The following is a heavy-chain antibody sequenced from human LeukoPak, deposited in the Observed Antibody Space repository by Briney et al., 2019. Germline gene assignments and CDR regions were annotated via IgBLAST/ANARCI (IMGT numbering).Heavy chain of an antibody. J-gene: IGHJ4*02. CDR3: ARDRRYGSGSYYLVY. Sequence: ASVKVPCKASGYTFTSYYMHWVRQAPGQGLEWMGIINPSGGSTSYAQKFQGRVTMTRDTSTSTVYMELSSLRSEDTAVYYCARDRRYGSGSYYLVYWGQGTLVTVSS. CDR1: GYTFTSYY. V-gene: IGHV1-46*01. CDR2: INPSGGST. D-gene: IGHD3-10*01.